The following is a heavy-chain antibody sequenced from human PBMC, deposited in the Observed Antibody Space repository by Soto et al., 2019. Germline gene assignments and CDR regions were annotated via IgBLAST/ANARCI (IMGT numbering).Heavy chain of an antibody. CDR2: ISSDASKK. CDR1: GFPFSGYV. D-gene: IGHD2-2*01. CDR3: VGDATCITTRCYHFDY. Sequence: GGSLRLSCAASGFPFSGYVMHWVRQAPGMGLEWVAVISSDASKKYYSDSVRGRFSISRDNSKNTVYLQRNSLRAEDTAVYYCVGDATCITTRCYHFDYWGQGTPVTVSS. V-gene: IGHV3-30*03. J-gene: IGHJ4*02.